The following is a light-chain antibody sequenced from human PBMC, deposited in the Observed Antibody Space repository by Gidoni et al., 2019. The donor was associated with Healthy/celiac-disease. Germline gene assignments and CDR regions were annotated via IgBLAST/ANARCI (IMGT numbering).Light chain of an antibody. CDR1: SSAVGGYNY. V-gene: IGLV2-14*01. J-gene: IGLJ2*01. CDR2: EVS. CDR3: SSYTSSSTLGV. Sequence: QSALTQPASVSGSPGQAITISCTGTSSAVGGYNYVSWYQQHPGKAPKLMIYEVSNRPSGVSNRFSGSKSGTTASLTISGLQAEDEADYYCSSYTSSSTLGVFGGGTKLTVL.